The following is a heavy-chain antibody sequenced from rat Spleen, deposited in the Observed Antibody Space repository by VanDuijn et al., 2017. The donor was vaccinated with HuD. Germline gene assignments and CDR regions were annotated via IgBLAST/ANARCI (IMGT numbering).Heavy chain of an antibody. D-gene: IGHD1-4*01. V-gene: IGHV5-29*01. Sequence: EVQLVKSDGGLVQPGRSLKLSCAASGFTFSDYYMAWVRQAPTKGLEWVATISFYGGRNFYRDSVKCRFTISRDNAKRSLYLQIDSLRAEDTATYYCARHRYNSYFDYWGQGVMVTVSS. CDR1: GFTFSDYY. J-gene: IGHJ2*01. CDR2: ISFYGGRN. CDR3: ARHRYNSYFDY.